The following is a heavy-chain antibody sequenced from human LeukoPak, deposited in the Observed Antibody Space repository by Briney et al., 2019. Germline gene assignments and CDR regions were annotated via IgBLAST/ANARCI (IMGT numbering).Heavy chain of an antibody. D-gene: IGHD1-1*01. J-gene: IGHJ4*02. CDR1: GYTFTSYF. CDR2: INPNSGGT. Sequence: ASVKVSCKASGYTFTSYFVHWVRQAPGQGLEWMGWINPNSGGTNYAQKFQGRVTMTRDTSISTAYMQLGRLRSDDTAVYYCARVDWTYYFDYWGQGTLVTVSS. V-gene: IGHV1-2*02. CDR3: ARVDWTYYFDY.